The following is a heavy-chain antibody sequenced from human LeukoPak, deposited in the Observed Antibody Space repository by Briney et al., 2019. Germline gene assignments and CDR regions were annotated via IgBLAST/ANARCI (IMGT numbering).Heavy chain of an antibody. CDR3: ARTYHRFYYYYMDV. CDR1: GGSFSGYY. D-gene: IGHD2-2*01. J-gene: IGHJ6*03. Sequence: SETLSLTCAVYGGSFSGYYWSWIRQPPGKGLEWIGEIKHSGSTNYKSSLKSRVTISVDTSKNQFSLKLSSVTAADTAVYYCARTYHRFYYYYMDVWGKGTTVTVSS. V-gene: IGHV4-34*01. CDR2: IKHSGST.